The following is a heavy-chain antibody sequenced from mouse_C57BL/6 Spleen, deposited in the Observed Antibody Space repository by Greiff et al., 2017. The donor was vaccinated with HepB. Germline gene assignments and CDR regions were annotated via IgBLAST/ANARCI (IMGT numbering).Heavy chain of an antibody. J-gene: IGHJ2*01. CDR1: GYTFTSYW. CDR2: IYPGSGST. Sequence: QVHLKQPGAELVKPGASVKMSCKASGYTFTSYWITWVKQRPGQGLEWIGDIYPGSGSTNYNEKFKSKATLTVDTSSSTAYMQLSSLTSEDSAVYYCVGVTTNYFDYWGQGTTLTVSS. V-gene: IGHV1-55*01. D-gene: IGHD2-2*01. CDR3: VGVTTNYFDY.